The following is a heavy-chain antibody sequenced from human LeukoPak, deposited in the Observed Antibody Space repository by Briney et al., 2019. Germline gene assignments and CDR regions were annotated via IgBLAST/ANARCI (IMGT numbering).Heavy chain of an antibody. D-gene: IGHD2-15*01. J-gene: IGHJ5*02. V-gene: IGHV1-18*01. Sequence: ASVKVSCKASGYTFTSYGISWVRQAPGQGLEWMGWISAYNGNTNYAQKLQGRVTMTTDTSTSTAYMELRSLRSDDTAVYYCARAGSLSYCSGGSCYSGWFDPWGQGTLVTVSS. CDR2: ISAYNGNT. CDR3: ARAGSLSYCSGGSCYSGWFDP. CDR1: GYTFTSYG.